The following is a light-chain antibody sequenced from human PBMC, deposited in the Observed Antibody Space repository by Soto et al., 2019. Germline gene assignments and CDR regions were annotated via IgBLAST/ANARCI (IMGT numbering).Light chain of an antibody. CDR1: SSDVGGYHY. CDR3: CSYAGSYTLV. V-gene: IGLV2-11*01. J-gene: IGLJ2*01. CDR2: DVN. Sequence: QSALTQPRSVSGSPGQSVTLSCTGTSSDVGGYHYVSWYQHHRGKAPKIIIYDVNKRPSGVPDRFSGSKSGNTASLTISGLQTEDEADYYCCSYAGSYTLVFGGGTNLTVL.